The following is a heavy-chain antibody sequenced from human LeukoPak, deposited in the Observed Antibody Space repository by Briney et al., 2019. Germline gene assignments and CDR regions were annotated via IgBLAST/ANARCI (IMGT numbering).Heavy chain of an antibody. CDR3: AKDSRGVVPAAIDY. D-gene: IGHD2-2*02. CDR1: GFTFDDYA. CDR2: IRWDGGST. Sequence: GGSLRLSCAASGFTFDDYAMHWVRQAPGKGLEWVSLIRWDGGSTYYADSVKGRFTISRDNSKNSLYLQMNSLRAEDTALYYCAKDSRGVVPAAIDYWGQGTLVTVSS. J-gene: IGHJ4*02. V-gene: IGHV3-43D*04.